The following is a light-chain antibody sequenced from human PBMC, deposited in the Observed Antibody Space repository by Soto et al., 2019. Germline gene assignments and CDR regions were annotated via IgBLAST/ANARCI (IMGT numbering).Light chain of an antibody. Sequence: IQITQSPSAMSSAVGERVTMTCRAIQDISNFLAWFQQKPGKVPQRLIYAASSLQSGVPSRFSGSGSGTDFTLTISSLQPEDVATYYCQKYNSAPRTFGQGTKVDIK. CDR2: AAS. CDR3: QKYNSAPRT. J-gene: IGKJ1*01. CDR1: QDISNF. V-gene: IGKV1-17*03.